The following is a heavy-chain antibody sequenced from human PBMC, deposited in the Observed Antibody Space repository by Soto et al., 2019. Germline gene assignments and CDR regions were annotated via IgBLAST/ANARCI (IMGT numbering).Heavy chain of an antibody. CDR3: AREGRYFDWLLEVYYYYYGMDV. CDR2: ISAYNGNT. D-gene: IGHD3-9*01. CDR1: GYTFTSYG. Sequence: GASVKVSCKASGYTFTSYGISWVRQAPGQGLEWMGWISAYNGNTNYAQKLQGRVTMTTDTSTSTAYMELRSLRSDDTAVYYCAREGRYFDWLLEVYYYYYGMDVWGQGTTVTVSS. V-gene: IGHV1-18*01. J-gene: IGHJ6*02.